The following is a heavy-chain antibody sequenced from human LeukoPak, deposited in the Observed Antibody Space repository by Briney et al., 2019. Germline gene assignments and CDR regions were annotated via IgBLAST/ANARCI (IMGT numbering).Heavy chain of an antibody. CDR3: AKDRIVVVPAAIPFDY. D-gene: IGHD2-2*02. V-gene: IGHV3-23*01. CDR1: GFTFSSYA. J-gene: IGHJ4*02. Sequence: GGSLRLSCAASGFTFSSYAMSWVRQAPGKGLEWVSAISGSGGSTYYADSVKGRFTISRDNCKNTLYLQMNSLRAEDTAVYYCAKDRIVVVPAAIPFDYWGQGTLVTVSS. CDR2: ISGSGGST.